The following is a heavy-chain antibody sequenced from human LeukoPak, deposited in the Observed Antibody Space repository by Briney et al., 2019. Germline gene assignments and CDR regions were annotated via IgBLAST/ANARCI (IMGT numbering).Heavy chain of an antibody. D-gene: IGHD3-9*01. V-gene: IGHV3-48*01. CDR3: ARDSGYYDILTGYNGGAFDI. Sequence: PGGSLRLSCAASGFTFSSYSMNWVRQAPGKGLEWVSYISSSSSTIYYADSVKGRFTISRDNAKNSLYLQMNSLRAEDTAVYYCARDSGYYDILTGYNGGAFDIWGQGAMVTVSS. CDR1: GFTFSSYS. J-gene: IGHJ3*02. CDR2: ISSSSSTI.